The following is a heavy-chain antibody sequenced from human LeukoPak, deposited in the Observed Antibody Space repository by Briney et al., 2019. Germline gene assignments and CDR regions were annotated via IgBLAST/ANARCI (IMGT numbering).Heavy chain of an antibody. D-gene: IGHD3-22*01. CDR2: INPSGGST. CDR3: ARDLASSGYYWD. Sequence: GASVKVSCKASGHTFTSFYMHWVRQAPGQGFEWMGIINPSGGSTSYAQKFQGRVTMTRDTSTTTVYMELSSLRSEDTAVYYCARDLASSGYYWDWGQGTLVTVSS. J-gene: IGHJ4*02. V-gene: IGHV1-46*01. CDR1: GHTFTSFY.